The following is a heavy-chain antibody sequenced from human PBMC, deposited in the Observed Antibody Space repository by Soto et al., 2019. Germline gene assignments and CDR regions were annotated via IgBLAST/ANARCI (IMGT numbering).Heavy chain of an antibody. D-gene: IGHD5-12*01. J-gene: IGHJ4*02. CDR2: INSGEGYT. CDR1: GITYSTYA. Sequence: QDHLVQSGAEVKHPGASVRVSGKASGITYSTYAIHWVRQVPGQGREGKGWINSGEGYTRYSQDFQGRVTLTTLTSASTTCMDLSKLSFEDPAVYYCASAISGYASWGQGTQVPVSS. CDR3: ASAISGYAS. V-gene: IGHV1-3*01.